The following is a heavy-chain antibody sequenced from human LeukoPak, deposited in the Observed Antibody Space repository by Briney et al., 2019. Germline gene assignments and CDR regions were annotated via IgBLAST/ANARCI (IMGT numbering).Heavy chain of an antibody. D-gene: IGHD3-3*01. CDR1: GGSFSGYY. CDR2: INHSGST. Sequence: MSSETLSLTCAVYGGSFSGYYWSWIRQPPGKGLEWIGEINHSGSTNYNPSLKSRVTISVDTSKNQFSLKLSSVTAADTAVYYCARGNGGFWSGYSSYYFDYWGQGTLVTVSS. J-gene: IGHJ4*02. V-gene: IGHV4-34*01. CDR3: ARGNGGFWSGYSSYYFDY.